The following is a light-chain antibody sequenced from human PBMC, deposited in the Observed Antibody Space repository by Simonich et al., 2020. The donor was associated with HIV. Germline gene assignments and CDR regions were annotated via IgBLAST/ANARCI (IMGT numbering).Light chain of an antibody. Sequence: DIQMTQSPSSLSASVGEKVTITCQASQDISNSLNWYQQKPGIAPKLLILDASNLETGVPSRFSGSASGTDFTFTISSLQPEDIATYYCQQYHHLPLTFAGGTKVEIK. J-gene: IGKJ4*01. CDR1: QDISNS. CDR3: QQYHHLPLT. V-gene: IGKV1-33*01. CDR2: DAS.